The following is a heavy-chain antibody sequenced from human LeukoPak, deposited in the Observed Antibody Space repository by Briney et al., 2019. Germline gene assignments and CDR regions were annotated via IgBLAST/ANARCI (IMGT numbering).Heavy chain of an antibody. CDR3: VRDRGYSTFDY. V-gene: IGHV3-7*01. D-gene: IGHD4-23*01. CDR1: GFPFNNYW. CDR2: MKEDGGEI. Sequence: GGSLRLSCAGSGFPFNNYWMAWVRQAPGKGLEWVANMKEDGGEINYVDSVKGRFTISRDNAENSLDLQMNSLRVDDTAVYYCVRDRGYSTFDYWGQGTLVIVSS. J-gene: IGHJ4*02.